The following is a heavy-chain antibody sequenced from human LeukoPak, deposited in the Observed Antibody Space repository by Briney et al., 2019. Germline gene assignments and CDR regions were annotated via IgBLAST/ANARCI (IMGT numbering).Heavy chain of an antibody. CDR3: ARDRTSITGTFDY. J-gene: IGHJ4*02. V-gene: IGHV4-4*07. Sequence: SETLSLTCTVSGGSISGYYCSWIRQSAGKGLEYIGRISSSGSTHYNPSLKSRISMSVDTSKNQFSLKLTSVTAADTAVYYCARDRTSITGTFDYWGQGTLVTVSS. CDR2: ISSSGST. D-gene: IGHD1-7*01. CDR1: GGSISGYY.